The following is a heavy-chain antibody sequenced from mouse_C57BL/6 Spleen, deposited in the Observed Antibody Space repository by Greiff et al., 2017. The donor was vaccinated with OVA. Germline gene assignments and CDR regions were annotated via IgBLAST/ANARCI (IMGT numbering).Heavy chain of an antibody. D-gene: IGHD2-3*01. Sequence: QVQLQQPGAELVMPGASVKLSCKASGYTFTSYWMHWVKQRPGQGLEWIGEIDPSDSYTNYNQKFKGKSTVTVDKSSSTAYMQLSSLTSEDSAVYYCARRDGYYDYFDYWGQGTTLTVSS. CDR3: ARRDGYYDYFDY. V-gene: IGHV1-69*01. CDR1: GYTFTSYW. J-gene: IGHJ2*01. CDR2: IDPSDSYT.